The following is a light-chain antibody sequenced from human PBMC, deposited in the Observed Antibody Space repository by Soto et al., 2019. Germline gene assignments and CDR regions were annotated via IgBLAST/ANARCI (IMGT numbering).Light chain of an antibody. Sequence: QSVLTQPPSVSGAPGQRVTISCTGSHSNIGAGFDVNWYQHLPGTAPKLLIYGDTIRPSGVPDRFSGSKSATSASLAIAGLLVEDEGDYYCQSYDSSLSGPVLFGGGTKLTVL. V-gene: IGLV1-40*01. CDR3: QSYDSSLSGPVL. CDR2: GDT. CDR1: HSNIGAGFD. J-gene: IGLJ2*01.